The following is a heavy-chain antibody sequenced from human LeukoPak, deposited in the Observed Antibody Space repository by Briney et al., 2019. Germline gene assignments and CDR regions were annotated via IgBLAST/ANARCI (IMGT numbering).Heavy chain of an antibody. D-gene: IGHD3-16*01. CDR2: IYYSGST. CDR1: GGSISSYY. Sequence: KSSETLSLTCTVSGGSISSYYWSWIRQPPGKGLEWIGYIYYSGSTNYNPSLKSRVTISVDTSKNHFSLKLSSVTAADTAVYYCARPSTRYYSFDIWGEGTLVSVS. V-gene: IGHV4-59*12. CDR3: ARPSTRYYSFDI. J-gene: IGHJ3*02.